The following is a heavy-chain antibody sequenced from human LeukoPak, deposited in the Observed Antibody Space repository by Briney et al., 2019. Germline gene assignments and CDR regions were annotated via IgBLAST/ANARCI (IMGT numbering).Heavy chain of an antibody. V-gene: IGHV4-59*11. Sequence: PSETLSLTRTVSGGSISGHYWSWIRQPPGKGLEWIGYIFYSGSTNYNPSLKSRVTISVDTSKNQFSLNLSSVTAADTAMYYCARRGVYRDYGDPGGIWGQGTLVTVSS. CDR1: GGSISGHY. D-gene: IGHD4-17*01. CDR3: ARRGVYRDYGDPGGI. CDR2: IFYSGST. J-gene: IGHJ4*02.